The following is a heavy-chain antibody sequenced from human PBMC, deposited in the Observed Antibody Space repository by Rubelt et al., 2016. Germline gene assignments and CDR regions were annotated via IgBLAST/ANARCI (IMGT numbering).Heavy chain of an antibody. J-gene: IGHJ5*02. D-gene: IGHD3-10*01. Sequence: QVQLQQWGAGLLKPSETLSLTCAVYGGSFSGYYWSWIRQPPGKGLEWIGEINHSGSTNYNPSLKSRVTISGGTAKNQFSLKLSSVTAADTAVYYCARGGRYYGSGSYQRHNWFDPWGQGTLVTVSS. V-gene: IGHV4-34*01. CDR3: ARGGRYYGSGSYQRHNWFDP. CDR1: GGSFSGYY. CDR2: INHSGST.